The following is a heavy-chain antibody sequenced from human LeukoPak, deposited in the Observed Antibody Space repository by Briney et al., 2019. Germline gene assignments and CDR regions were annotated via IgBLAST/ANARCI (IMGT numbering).Heavy chain of an antibody. CDR3: ARDGPGIAAAAADY. D-gene: IGHD6-13*01. Sequence: GGSLRLSCVASGFTFSSYAMHWVRQAPGKGLEWVAVISYDGSNKYYADSVKGRFTISRDNSKNTLYLQMNSLRAEDTAVYYCARDGPGIAAAAADYWGQGTLVTVSS. J-gene: IGHJ4*02. V-gene: IGHV3-30-3*01. CDR1: GFTFSSYA. CDR2: ISYDGSNK.